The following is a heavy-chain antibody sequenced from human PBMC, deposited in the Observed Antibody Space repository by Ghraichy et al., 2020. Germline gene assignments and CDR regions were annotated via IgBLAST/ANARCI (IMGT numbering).Heavy chain of an antibody. CDR2: IRDDESNI. D-gene: IGHD2-15*01. J-gene: IGHJ4*02. Sequence: GGSLRLSCAASGFTFSSYNMHWARQAPGKGLEWVACIRDDESNIYYADSVRGRFTISRDNSKNTVFLQMNSLRAEDTAVYFCGKDWYCSGGGCYSASTGDYWGQGTLVTVSS. V-gene: IGHV3-30*02. CDR1: GFTFSSYN. CDR3: GKDWYCSGGGCYSASTGDY.